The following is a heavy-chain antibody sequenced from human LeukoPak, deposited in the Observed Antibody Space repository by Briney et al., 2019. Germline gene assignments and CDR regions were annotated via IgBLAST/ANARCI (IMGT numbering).Heavy chain of an antibody. D-gene: IGHD3-22*01. V-gene: IGHV1-2*02. CDR2: INPDSGGT. Sequence: VASVKVSCKASGYTFTGYYIHWVRQAPGQGLEWMGWINPDSGGTNYAQKFQGRVTMTRDTSISTAYMELSRLRSDDTAVYYCARAGPYYYDSSNAFDIWGQGTMVTVSS. CDR1: GYTFTGYY. CDR3: ARAGPYYYDSSNAFDI. J-gene: IGHJ3*02.